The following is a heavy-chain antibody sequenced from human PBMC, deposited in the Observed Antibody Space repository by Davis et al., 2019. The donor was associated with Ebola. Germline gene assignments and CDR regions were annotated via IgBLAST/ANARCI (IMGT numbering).Heavy chain of an antibody. V-gene: IGHV4-31*03. Sequence: LRLSCTVSGGSISSGGFYWSWIRQHPGKGLEWIGYIYYSGNTYYNPSLKSRLTISVDTSKNQFSLKLSSVTAADTAVYYCASLIYYDSSGYYGYYFDYWGQGTLVTVSS. CDR2: IYYSGNT. D-gene: IGHD3-22*01. CDR3: ASLIYYDSSGYYGYYFDY. CDR1: GGSISSGGFY. J-gene: IGHJ4*02.